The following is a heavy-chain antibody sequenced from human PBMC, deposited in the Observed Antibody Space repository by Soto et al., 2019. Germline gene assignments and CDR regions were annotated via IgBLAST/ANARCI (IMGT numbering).Heavy chain of an antibody. CDR3: AREGVRGMDG. D-gene: IGHD3-16*01. V-gene: IGHV4-31*03. J-gene: IGHJ6*02. Sequence: PSETLSLTCTVSGDSFMRDSYYWNWIRQHPGKGLDWIGYIYYAGTTAYNPSLKTRVTISPDTSKNQFSLNLSSVTAADTAVYYCAREGVRGMDGWGQGTTVT. CDR2: IYYAGTT. CDR1: GDSFMRDSYY.